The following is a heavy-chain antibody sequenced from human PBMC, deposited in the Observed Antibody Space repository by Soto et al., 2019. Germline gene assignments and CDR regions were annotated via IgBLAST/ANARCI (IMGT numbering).Heavy chain of an antibody. J-gene: IGHJ4*02. D-gene: IGHD2-2*01. CDR1: GFTFSNAW. V-gene: IGHV3-15*01. CDR3: TTRTPLDPSWLKNDY. Sequence: PGGSLRLSCAASGFTFSNAWMSWVRQAPGKGLEWVGRIKSKTDGGTTDYAAPVKGRFTISRDDSKNTLYLQMNSLKTEDTAVYYCTTRTPLDPSWLKNDYWGQGTLVTVSS. CDR2: IKSKTDGGTT.